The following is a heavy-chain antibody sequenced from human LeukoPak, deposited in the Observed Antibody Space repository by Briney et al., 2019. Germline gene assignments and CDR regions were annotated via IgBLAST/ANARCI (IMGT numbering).Heavy chain of an antibody. Sequence: GGSLRLSCAASGFTFSSYGMSWVRQAPGKGLEWVANIKQDGSEKYYVDSVKGRFTISRDNAKNSLYLQMNSLRAEDTAVYYCAKAKWELLPDYWGQGTLVTVSS. CDR2: IKQDGSEK. CDR1: GFTFSSYG. D-gene: IGHD1-26*01. J-gene: IGHJ4*02. CDR3: AKAKWELLPDY. V-gene: IGHV3-7*05.